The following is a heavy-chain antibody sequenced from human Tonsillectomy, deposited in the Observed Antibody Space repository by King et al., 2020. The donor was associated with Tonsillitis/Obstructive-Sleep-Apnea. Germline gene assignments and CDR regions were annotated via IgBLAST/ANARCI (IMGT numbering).Heavy chain of an antibody. CDR2: IYYSGST. V-gene: IGHV4-59*08. Sequence: QLQESGPGLVKPSETLSLTCTVSGGSISSYYWSWIRQPPGKGLEWIGYIYYSGSTNYNPSLKSRVTISVDTSKNQFSLKLSSVTAADTAVYCCARQFEGAIHYWGQGTLVTVSS. D-gene: IGHD1-26*01. CDR3: ARQFEGAIHY. J-gene: IGHJ4*02. CDR1: GGSISSYY.